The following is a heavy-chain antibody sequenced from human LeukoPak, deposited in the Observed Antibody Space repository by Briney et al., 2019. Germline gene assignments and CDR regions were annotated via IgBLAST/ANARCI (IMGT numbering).Heavy chain of an antibody. V-gene: IGHV3-7*03. Sequence: GGSLRLSCAASGFTFSSYWMSWVRQAPGEGLQWVANINQDGSEKNYADSVKGRFTISRDNAKSSLYLQMNSLRAEDTAVYFCARDDLVTSSDSGWLDPWGQGTLVTVSS. CDR3: ARDDLVTSSDSGWLDP. CDR2: INQDGSEK. J-gene: IGHJ5*02. CDR1: GFTFSSYW. D-gene: IGHD2-21*01.